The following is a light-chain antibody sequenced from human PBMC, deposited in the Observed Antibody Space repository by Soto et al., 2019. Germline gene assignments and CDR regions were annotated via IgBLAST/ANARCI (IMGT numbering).Light chain of an antibody. CDR1: RSDVGAYNY. Sequence: QSVLTQPASVSGSPGQSIAISCTGTRSDVGAYNYVSWYQQHPGKAPKLMISEVTNRPSGVSDRFSGSKSGNTASLTISGLQAEDEADYYCGSYTSTYVRIFGTGTKVTV. V-gene: IGLV2-14*01. J-gene: IGLJ1*01. CDR3: GSYTSTYVRI. CDR2: EVT.